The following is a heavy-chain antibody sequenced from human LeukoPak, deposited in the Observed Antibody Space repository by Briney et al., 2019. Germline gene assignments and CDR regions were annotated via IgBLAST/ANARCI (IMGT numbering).Heavy chain of an antibody. CDR2: ISSSGSSI. J-gene: IGHJ4*02. CDR1: RFTFSYYS. D-gene: IGHD2-15*01. CDR3: AREAVVVAATFDY. V-gene: IGHV3-21*01. Sequence: GGSLRLSYAASRFTFSYYSMNWVRQAPGKGLEWVSTISSSGSSIFYAASVKGRFTISRDNAKNTLYLQRNSLRAEDTAVYYCAREAVVVAATFDYWGQGTLVTVSS.